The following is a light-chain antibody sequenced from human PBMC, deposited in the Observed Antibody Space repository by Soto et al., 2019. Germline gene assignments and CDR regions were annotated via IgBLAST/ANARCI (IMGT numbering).Light chain of an antibody. V-gene: IGLV2-14*01. Sequence: QSALTQPASVSGSPGQSITISCTGTSSDVGDYNYVSWYQQHPGKAPKLMIFDVSNRPSGVSYRFSGSKSGNTASLTISGLQAEDEADYYCSSYTSSRTLFAGGTKLTVL. CDR3: SSYTSSRTL. J-gene: IGLJ2*01. CDR1: SSDVGDYNY. CDR2: DVS.